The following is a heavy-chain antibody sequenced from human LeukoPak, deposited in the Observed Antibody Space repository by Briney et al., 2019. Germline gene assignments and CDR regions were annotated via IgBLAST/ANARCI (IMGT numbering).Heavy chain of an antibody. V-gene: IGHV3-23*01. J-gene: IGHJ4*02. CDR2: ISGSGGST. CDR1: GFPFSSYA. CDR3: AKLDVYDILTGYYKGIEY. Sequence: HPGGSLRLSCAASGFPFSSYAMSWARQAPGKGLEWVSAISGSGGSTFYADSVKGRFTISRDNSKNTLYLQMNSLRAEDTAVYYCAKLDVYDILTGYYKGIEYWGQGTLVTVSS. D-gene: IGHD3-9*01.